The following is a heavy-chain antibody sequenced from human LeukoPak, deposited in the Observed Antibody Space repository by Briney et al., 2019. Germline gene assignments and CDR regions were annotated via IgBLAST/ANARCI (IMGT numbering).Heavy chain of an antibody. J-gene: IGHJ6*03. V-gene: IGHV4-30-4*08. CDR3: ARELMGYYYYMDV. CDR2: IYYSGST. CDR1: GGSISSGDYY. Sequence: SQTLSLTCTVSGGSISSGDYYWSWIRQPPGKGLEWIGYIYYSGSTYYNPSLKSRDTISVGTSKNQFSLKLSSVTAADTAVYYCARELMGYYYYMDVWGKGTTVTVSS. D-gene: IGHD2-8*01.